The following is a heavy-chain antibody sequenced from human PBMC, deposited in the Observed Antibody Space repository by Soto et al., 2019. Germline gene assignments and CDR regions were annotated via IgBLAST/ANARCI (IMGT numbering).Heavy chain of an antibody. V-gene: IGHV5-10-1*01. CDR2: IDPSDSYT. Sequence: GESLKISCKGSGYSFTSYWISWVRQMPGKGLEWMGRIDPSDSYTNYSPSFQGHVTISADKSISTAYLQWSSLKASDTAMYYCAIYDSSGERTSDYWGQGTLVTVSS. CDR1: GYSFTSYW. J-gene: IGHJ4*02. D-gene: IGHD3-22*01. CDR3: AIYDSSGERTSDY.